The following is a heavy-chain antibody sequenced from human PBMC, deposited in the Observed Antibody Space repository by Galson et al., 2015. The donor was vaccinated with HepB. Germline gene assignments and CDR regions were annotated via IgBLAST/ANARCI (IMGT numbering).Heavy chain of an antibody. V-gene: IGHV3-21*01. D-gene: IGHD1-26*01. CDR2: ISPSSAYI. Sequence: LRLSCAASGFTFRPYSLNWVRQAPGKGLEWVSSISPSSAYIYYADSVKGRFTISRDDAENSLFLQMNSLRAEDTGVYYCTRERKVGATTGDYWGQGTLVTVSS. CDR1: GFTFRPYS. J-gene: IGHJ4*02. CDR3: TRERKVGATTGDY.